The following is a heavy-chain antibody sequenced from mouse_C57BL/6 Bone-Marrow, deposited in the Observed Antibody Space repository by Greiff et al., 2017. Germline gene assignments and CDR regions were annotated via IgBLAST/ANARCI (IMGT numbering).Heavy chain of an antibody. CDR3: TRFITTVVGGY. V-gene: IGHV14-4*01. Sequence: EVQLQQSGAELVRPGASVKLSCTASGFNIKDDYMHWVKQRPEQGLEWIGWIDPENGDTEYASQFQGKATITANTSSNTAYLQLSSLTSEDTAVYYFTRFITTVVGGYWGQGTTRTVSS. CDR1: GFNIKDDY. D-gene: IGHD1-1*01. CDR2: IDPENGDT. J-gene: IGHJ2*01.